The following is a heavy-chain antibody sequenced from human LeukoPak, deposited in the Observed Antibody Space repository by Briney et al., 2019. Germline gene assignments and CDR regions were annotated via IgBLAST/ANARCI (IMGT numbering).Heavy chain of an antibody. CDR1: GFTFSSYS. CDR3: ARDGGMATITRYYFDY. D-gene: IGHD5-24*01. Sequence: PGGSLRLSCAASGFTFSSYSMNWVRQAPGKGLEWVSSISSSSSYIYYADSVKGRFTISRDNAKNSLYLQMNSLRAEDTAVYYCARDGGMATITRYYFDYWGQGTLVTVSS. CDR2: ISSSSSYI. J-gene: IGHJ4*02. V-gene: IGHV3-21*01.